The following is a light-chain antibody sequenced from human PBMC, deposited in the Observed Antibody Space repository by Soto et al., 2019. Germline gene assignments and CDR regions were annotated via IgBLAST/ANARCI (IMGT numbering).Light chain of an antibody. CDR3: CSYAGSYTFEV. Sequence: QSVLAQPASVSGSSGQSITISCTGTSSDVGSYNLVSWYQQHPGKAPKLIISEVSKRPSGVSDRFSGSKSGNTASLTISGLQAEDEADYYCCSYAGSYTFEVFGTGTKVTVL. CDR2: EVS. V-gene: IGLV2-23*02. J-gene: IGLJ1*01. CDR1: SSDVGSYNL.